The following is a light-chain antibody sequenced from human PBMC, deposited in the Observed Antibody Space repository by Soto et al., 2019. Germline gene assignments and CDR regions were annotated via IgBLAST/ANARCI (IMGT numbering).Light chain of an antibody. CDR1: QSVSSR. CDR2: GAS. Sequence: EIVMTQSPVTLSVSPGERATLFCRASQSVSSRLAWYQWKPGQAPRLLIYGASTRATGVPARLSATGSGTEFTLTISRLQSEDYALYYCQQLNDWPRTFGQGTKVEIK. CDR3: QQLNDWPRT. V-gene: IGKV3-15*01. J-gene: IGKJ1*01.